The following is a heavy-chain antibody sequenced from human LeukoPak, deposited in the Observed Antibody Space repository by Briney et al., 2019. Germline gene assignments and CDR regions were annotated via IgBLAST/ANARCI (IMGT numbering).Heavy chain of an antibody. CDR3: ARADYYYYGMDV. CDR2: IYYSGST. Sequence: SETLSLTCTVSGGSISSYYWSWIRQPPGKGLEWIGYIYYSGSTNYNPSLKSRVTISVDTSKNQFSLKLSSVTAADTAVYYCARADYYYYGMDVWGQGTLVTVSS. CDR1: GGSISSYY. V-gene: IGHV4-59*01. J-gene: IGHJ6*02.